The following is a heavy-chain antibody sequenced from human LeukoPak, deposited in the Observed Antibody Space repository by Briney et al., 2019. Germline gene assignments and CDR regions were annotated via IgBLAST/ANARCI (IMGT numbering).Heavy chain of an antibody. V-gene: IGHV3-23*01. J-gene: IGHJ4*02. Sequence: GGSLRLSCAASGFSFGSYAVSWVRQAPGKGLQWVSAITGSGGSTYYADSVKGRFTISGDNSKNTLYLQMNSLRAEDTALYYCARGIAYYYDTWGQGTLVTVSS. CDR3: ARGIAYYYDT. CDR2: ITGSGGST. CDR1: GFSFGSYA. D-gene: IGHD3-22*01.